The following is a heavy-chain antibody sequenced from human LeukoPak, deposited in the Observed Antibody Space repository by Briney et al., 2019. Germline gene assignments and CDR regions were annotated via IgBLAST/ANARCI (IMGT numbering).Heavy chain of an antibody. V-gene: IGHV4-39*01. Sequence: SETLSLTCTVSGGSISSSSYYWGWIRQPPGTGLEWIGSIYYSGSTYYNPSLKSRVAISVDTSKNQFSLKLSSVTAADTAVYYCARGGEKFGERFWFDPWGQGTLVTVSS. CDR3: ARGGEKFGERFWFDP. J-gene: IGHJ5*02. D-gene: IGHD3-10*01. CDR2: IYYSGST. CDR1: GGSISSSSYY.